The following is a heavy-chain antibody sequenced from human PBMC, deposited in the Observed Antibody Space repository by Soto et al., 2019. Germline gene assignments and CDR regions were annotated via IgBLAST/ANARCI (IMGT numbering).Heavy chain of an antibody. V-gene: IGHV4-31*03. CDR1: GGSISSGGYY. Sequence: QVQLQESGPGLVKPSQTLSLTCTVSGGSISSGGYYWSWIRQHPGKGLEWIGYIFYSGTTYYHPSIKSGFTISVDTSKYQFSLKLSSVTAADSAVYCCARSVDPLGQVTLVTVSS. CDR2: IFYSGTT. CDR3: ARSVDP. J-gene: IGHJ5*02.